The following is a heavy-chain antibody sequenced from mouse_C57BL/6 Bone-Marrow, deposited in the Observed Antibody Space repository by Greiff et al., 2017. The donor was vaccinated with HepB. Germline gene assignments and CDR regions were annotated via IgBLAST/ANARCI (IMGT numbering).Heavy chain of an antibody. V-gene: IGHV1-55*01. CDR2: IYPGSGST. Sequence: QVQLQQSGAELVKPGASVKMSCKASGYTFTSYWITWVKQRPGQGLEWIGDIYPGSGSTNYNEKFKSKATLTVDTSSSTAYMQLSSLTSEDSAVYYCARPPISYAMDYWGQGTSVTVSS. J-gene: IGHJ4*01. CDR1: GYTFTSYW. CDR3: ARPPISYAMDY.